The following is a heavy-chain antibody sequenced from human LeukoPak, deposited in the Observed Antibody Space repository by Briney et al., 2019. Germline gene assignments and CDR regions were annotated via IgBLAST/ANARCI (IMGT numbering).Heavy chain of an antibody. CDR2: INPSGGST. D-gene: IGHD2/OR15-2a*01. J-gene: IGHJ6*03. CDR3: ARGRASRGYYMDV. Sequence: ASVKVSCKASGYTFTSYYMHWVRQAPGQGLEWMGIINPSGGSTSYAQKFQGRVTMTTDTSTSTAYMELKSLRSDDTAVYYCARGRASRGYYMDVWGTGTTIIVSS. CDR1: GYTFTSYY. V-gene: IGHV1-46*01.